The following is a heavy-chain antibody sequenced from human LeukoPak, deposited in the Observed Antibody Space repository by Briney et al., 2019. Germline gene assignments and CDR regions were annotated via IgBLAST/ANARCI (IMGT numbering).Heavy chain of an antibody. CDR1: GFTFDDYA. Sequence: GGSLRLSCAASGFTFDDYAMHWVRQAPGKGLEWVSGISWNSGSIGYADSVKGRFTISRDNAKNSLYLQMNSLRAEDTAVYFCAKSAAAHYDLLSGYDAFDIWGQGTTVTVSS. D-gene: IGHD3-3*01. CDR3: AKSAAAHYDLLSGYDAFDI. CDR2: ISWNSGSI. J-gene: IGHJ3*02. V-gene: IGHV3-9*01.